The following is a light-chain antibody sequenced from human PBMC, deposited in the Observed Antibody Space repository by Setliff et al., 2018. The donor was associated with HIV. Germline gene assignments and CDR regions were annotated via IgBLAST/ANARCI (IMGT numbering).Light chain of an antibody. CDR2: DND. CDR1: DSNIENNY. V-gene: IGLV1-51*01. J-gene: IGLJ1*01. CDR3: GTWDTSLRAYV. Sequence: VLTQPPSVSAAPGQKVTVSCSGCDSNIENNYVSWYQQLPGTAPKLLIYDNDKRPSGIPDRLSGSKSGTSATLGITGLQSGDEADYFCGTWDTSLRAYVFGSGTKVTVL.